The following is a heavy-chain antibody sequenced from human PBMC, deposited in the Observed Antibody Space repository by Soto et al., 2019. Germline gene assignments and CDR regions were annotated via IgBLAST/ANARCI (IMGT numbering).Heavy chain of an antibody. CDR1: GFTFSSYA. CDR3: AREGGWYSGSHGRFDY. D-gene: IGHD1-26*01. CDR2: ISGSGGST. V-gene: IGHV3-23*01. Sequence: EVQLLESGGGLVQPGGSLRLSCAASGFTFSSYAMSWVRQAPGKGLEWVSAISGSGGSTYYPGSVKGRFTISRENAKNSLYLQMNSLRAGDTAVYYCAREGGWYSGSHGRFDYWGQGTLVTVSS. J-gene: IGHJ4*02.